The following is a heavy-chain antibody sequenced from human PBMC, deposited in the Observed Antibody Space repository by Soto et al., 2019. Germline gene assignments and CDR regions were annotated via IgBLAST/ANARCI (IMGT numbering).Heavy chain of an antibody. Sequence: EVQLVESGGGLVQPGESLTLSCAAFGFTFSSYWMHWVRQAPGKGLVWVSRIKSDGSGTYYADSVEGRLTISRDNAKNTLYLQMNSLRVEDSAVYFCARGDGDRFDGHGYLGRHWGQGTLVTVSS. D-gene: IGHD5-18*01. J-gene: IGHJ4*02. CDR3: ARGDGDRFDGHGYLGRH. V-gene: IGHV3-74*01. CDR2: IKSDGSGT. CDR1: GFTFSSYW.